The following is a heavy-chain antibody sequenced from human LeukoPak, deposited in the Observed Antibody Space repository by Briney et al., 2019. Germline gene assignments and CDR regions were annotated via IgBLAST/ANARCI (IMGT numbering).Heavy chain of an antibody. V-gene: IGHV1-2*02. D-gene: IGHD2-2*01. CDR1: GYTFTGYY. Sequence: ASVKVSCKASGYTFTGYYMHWVRQAPGQGLEWMGWINPNCGGTNYAQKFQGRVTMTRDTSISTAYMELSRLRSDDTAVYYCARVVTQDIVVVPATIWGFDYWGQGTLVTVSS. CDR2: INPNCGGT. J-gene: IGHJ4*02. CDR3: ARVVTQDIVVVPATIWGFDY.